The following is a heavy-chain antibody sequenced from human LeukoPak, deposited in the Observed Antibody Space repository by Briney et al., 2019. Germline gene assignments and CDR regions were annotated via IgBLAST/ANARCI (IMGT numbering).Heavy chain of an antibody. CDR2: IKQDGSEK. Sequence: GGSLRLSCAASGFTFSSYWMSWVRQAPGKGLEWVANIKQDGSEKYYVDSVEGRFTISRDNAKKSLYLQMNSLRAEDTAMYYCARDEYLWSGYYPNQAFDYWGQGTLVTVSS. V-gene: IGHV3-7*01. J-gene: IGHJ4*02. CDR3: ARDEYLWSGYYPNQAFDY. CDR1: GFTFSSYW. D-gene: IGHD3-3*01.